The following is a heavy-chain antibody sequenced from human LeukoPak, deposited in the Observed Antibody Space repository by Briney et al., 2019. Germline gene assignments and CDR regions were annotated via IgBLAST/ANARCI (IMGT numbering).Heavy chain of an antibody. CDR2: IYPGDSDN. CDR1: GYTFTSYW. D-gene: IGHD4-11*01. Sequence: GESLKISCKGSGYTFTSYWIGWVRQMPGKGLEWMGTIYPGDSDNRYSPSFQGQVTISGDKSISTAYLQWSSLKASDTAMYYCARSDYSNYLSQGFDPWGQGTLVTVSS. J-gene: IGHJ5*02. CDR3: ARSDYSNYLSQGFDP. V-gene: IGHV5-51*01.